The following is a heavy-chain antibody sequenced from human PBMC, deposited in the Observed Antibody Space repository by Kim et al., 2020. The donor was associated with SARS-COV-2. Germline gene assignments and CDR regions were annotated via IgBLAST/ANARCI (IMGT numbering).Heavy chain of an antibody. CDR1: GYTFTSYG. CDR2: ISAYNGNT. D-gene: IGHD3-3*01. CDR3: ARAQYDFWSGLLAGSYYYGMDV. J-gene: IGHJ6*02. Sequence: ASVKVSCKASGYTFTSYGIIWVRQAPGQGLEWMGWISAYNGNTNYAQKLQGRVTMTTDTSTSTAYMELRSLRSDDTAVYYCARAQYDFWSGLLAGSYYYGMDVWGQGTTVTVSS. V-gene: IGHV1-18*04.